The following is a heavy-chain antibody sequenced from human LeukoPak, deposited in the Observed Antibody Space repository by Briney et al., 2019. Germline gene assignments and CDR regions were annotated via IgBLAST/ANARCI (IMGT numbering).Heavy chain of an antibody. CDR3: AREGVAVAGLDY. V-gene: IGHV3-30*03. D-gene: IGHD6-19*01. Sequence: GSLRLSCAASGFTFSSYGMHWVRQAPGKGLEWVAVISYDGSNKYYADSVKGRFTISRDNSKNTLYLQMNSLRAEDTAVYYCAREGVAVAGLDYWGQGTLVTVSS. CDR1: GFTFSSYG. J-gene: IGHJ4*02. CDR2: ISYDGSNK.